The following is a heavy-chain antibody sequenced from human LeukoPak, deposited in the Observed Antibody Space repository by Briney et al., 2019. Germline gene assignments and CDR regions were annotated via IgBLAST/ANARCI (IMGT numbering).Heavy chain of an antibody. D-gene: IGHD2-2*01. V-gene: IGHV3-9*01. J-gene: IGHJ4*02. Sequence: PGGSLRLSCAASGFSFDDYAMHWVRQAPGKGLEWVSGINWNGGTIAYADSLRGRFTISRDNAKNSLYLQMNSLRAEDTAFYYCARNPAKVFPAVYWGQGTLVTVSS. CDR2: INWNGGTI. CDR3: ARNPAKVFPAVY. CDR1: GFSFDDYA.